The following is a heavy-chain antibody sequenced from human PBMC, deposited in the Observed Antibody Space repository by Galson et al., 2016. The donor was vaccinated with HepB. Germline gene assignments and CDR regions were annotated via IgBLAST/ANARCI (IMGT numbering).Heavy chain of an antibody. CDR2: IYWDDDK. V-gene: IGHV2-5*02. Sequence: ALVKPTQTLTLTCTFSGFSLTNGGVGVGWIRQPPGKALEWLALIYWDDDKRYSPSLKNRLTITKDASKNQVVLVMANMDPVDTGTYYCARSLGTAISDYWGQGSLVLVSS. CDR3: ARSLGTAISDY. CDR1: GFSLTNGGVG. J-gene: IGHJ4*02. D-gene: IGHD1-7*01.